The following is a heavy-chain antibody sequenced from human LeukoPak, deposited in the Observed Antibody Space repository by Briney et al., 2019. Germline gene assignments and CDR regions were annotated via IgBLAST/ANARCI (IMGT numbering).Heavy chain of an antibody. V-gene: IGHV3-23*01. CDR3: AKVDTAMVSDY. J-gene: IGHJ4*02. Sequence: GGSLRLCCAASGFTFSSYAMSWVRQAPGKGLEWVSAISGSGGSTYYADSVKARFTISRDNSKNTLYLQMNSLRAEDTAVYYCAKVDTAMVSDYWGQGTLVTVSS. D-gene: IGHD5-18*01. CDR1: GFTFSSYA. CDR2: ISGSGGST.